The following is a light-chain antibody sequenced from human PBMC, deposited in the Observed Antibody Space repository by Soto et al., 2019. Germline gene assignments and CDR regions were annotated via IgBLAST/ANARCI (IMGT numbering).Light chain of an antibody. CDR1: SSDVGGYNY. J-gene: IGLJ1*01. Sequence: QSVLTQPASVSGSPGQSITISCTGTSSDVGGYNYVSWYQQHPGKAPKLMIYDVSNRPSGISNRFSGSKSGNTASLTISGLQAEDEADYYCSSYTSSITYVFGTGTKVTLL. V-gene: IGLV2-14*01. CDR2: DVS. CDR3: SSYTSSITYV.